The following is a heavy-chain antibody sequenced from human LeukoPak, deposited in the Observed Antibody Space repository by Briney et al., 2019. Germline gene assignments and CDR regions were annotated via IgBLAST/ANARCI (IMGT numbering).Heavy chain of an antibody. CDR2: INSGGGST. CDR1: GYTFTKYY. J-gene: IGHJ4*02. D-gene: IGHD3-22*01. CDR3: ARGTYYHDSSDLDH. Sequence: ASVKVSCKASGYTFTKYYVHWVRQAPGQGLEWMGIINSGGGSTSNAQKFQGRVTMTRDTSTSTVYMELSSLRSEDTAVYYCARGTYYHDSSDLDHWGQGTLVTVSS. V-gene: IGHV1-46*03.